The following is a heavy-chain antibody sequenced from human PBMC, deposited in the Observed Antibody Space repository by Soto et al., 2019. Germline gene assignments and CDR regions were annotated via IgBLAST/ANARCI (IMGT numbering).Heavy chain of an antibody. Sequence: PSETLSLTCTVSGGSLSSGDYYWSWIRQPPGKGLEWIGYIYYSGSTYYNPSLKSRVTISVDTFKNQFSLKLSSVTAADTAVYYCARGLGSDYYDSSGYYYFDYWGQGTLVTVSS. CDR1: GGSLSSGDYY. CDR3: ARGLGSDYYDSSGYYYFDY. CDR2: IYYSGST. V-gene: IGHV4-30-4*01. J-gene: IGHJ4*02. D-gene: IGHD3-22*01.